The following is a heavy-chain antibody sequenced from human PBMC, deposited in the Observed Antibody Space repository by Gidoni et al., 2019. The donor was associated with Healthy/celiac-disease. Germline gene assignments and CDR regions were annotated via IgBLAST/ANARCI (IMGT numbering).Heavy chain of an antibody. Sequence: QVQRVESGGGGVQPGRSRRLDGAAAGVTVRSYGKHWVRQAPGKGLEWVAVIWYDGRHHYYADSVTGRFTISSDNSKHPLYLQMHSLRAEDTAVYYCARDTWGAGEYSSSWFACLDYWGQGTLVTVSS. CDR1: GVTVRSYG. D-gene: IGHD6-13*01. V-gene: IGHV3-33*01. CDR2: IWYDGRHH. J-gene: IGHJ4*02. CDR3: ARDTWGAGEYSSSWFACLDY.